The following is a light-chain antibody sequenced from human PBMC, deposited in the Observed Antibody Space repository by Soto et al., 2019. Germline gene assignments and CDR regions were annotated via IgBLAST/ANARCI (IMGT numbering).Light chain of an antibody. J-gene: IGLJ1*01. CDR3: SSYTSNSTPYV. CDR1: SSDVGGYNY. V-gene: IGLV2-14*01. CDR2: DVT. Sequence: QSVLTQPASLSGSPGQSITISCTGTSSDVGGYNYVSWYQQHPVKAPKLMIYDVTNRPSGVSDRFSGSKSGNTASLTISGLQAEDEADYYCSSYTSNSTPYVFGTGTKVTVL.